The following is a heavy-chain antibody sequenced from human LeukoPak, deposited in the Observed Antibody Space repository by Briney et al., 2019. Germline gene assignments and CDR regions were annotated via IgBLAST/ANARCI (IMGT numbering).Heavy chain of an antibody. Sequence: PGGSLRLSCAASGFTFSSYAMSWVRQAPGKGLEWVSAISGSGGSTYYADPVKGRFTISRDNSKNTIYLQMNSLRVEDTAVYYCAKDEKHSSSGYYFYYGMDVWGQGTTVTVSS. D-gene: IGHD6-6*01. V-gene: IGHV3-23*01. CDR1: GFTFSSYA. J-gene: IGHJ6*02. CDR2: ISGSGGST. CDR3: AKDEKHSSSGYYFYYGMDV.